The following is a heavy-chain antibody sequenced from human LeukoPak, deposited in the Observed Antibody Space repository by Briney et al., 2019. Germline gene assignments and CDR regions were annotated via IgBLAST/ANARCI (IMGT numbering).Heavy chain of an antibody. CDR3: ASAPPIYSSSWPYYFDY. J-gene: IGHJ4*02. Sequence: GGSLRLSCAASGFPVSSNYMSWVRQAPGQGLEWVSVIYSGGSTYYADSVKGRFTISRDNSKNTLYLQMNSLRAEDTAVYCCASAPPIYSSSWPYYFDYWGQGTLVTVSS. V-gene: IGHV3-66*02. CDR1: GFPVSSNY. D-gene: IGHD6-13*01. CDR2: IYSGGST.